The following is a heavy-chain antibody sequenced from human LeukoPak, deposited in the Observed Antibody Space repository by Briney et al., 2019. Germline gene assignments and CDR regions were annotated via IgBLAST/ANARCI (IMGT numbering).Heavy chain of an antibody. CDR3: ARDHRGVRDYFDY. CDR1: GFTFSSLW. D-gene: IGHD3-10*01. V-gene: IGHV3-74*01. J-gene: IGHJ4*02. CDR2: INSDGKIT. Sequence: GGSLRLSCAASGFTFSSLWMHWVRQAPGKGLVWVSRINSDGKITIYADSVKGRFTISRDNAKNTLYLQMNSLRAEDTAVYYCARDHRGVRDYFDYWGQGTLVTVSS.